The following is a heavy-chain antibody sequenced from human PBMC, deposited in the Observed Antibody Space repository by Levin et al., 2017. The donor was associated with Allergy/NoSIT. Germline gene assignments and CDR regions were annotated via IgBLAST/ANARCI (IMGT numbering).Heavy chain of an antibody. CDR3: ARDRGFGEFFDS. V-gene: IGHV4-31*03. CDR1: GGSISSGGYY. D-gene: IGHD3-10*01. Sequence: LRLSCTVSGGSISSGGYYWSWIRQYPGKGLEWIGYIYYSGSTYYNPSLKSRLTIFEDTSKNQFSLRLSSVTAADSAVYYCARDRGFGEFFDSWGQGTLVTVSS. J-gene: IGHJ4*02. CDR2: IYYSGST.